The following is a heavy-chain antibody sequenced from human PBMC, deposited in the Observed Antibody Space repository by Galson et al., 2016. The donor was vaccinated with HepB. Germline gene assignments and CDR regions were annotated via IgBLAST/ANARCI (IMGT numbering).Heavy chain of an antibody. CDR1: GFTFTTYA. Sequence: SLRLSCAASGFTFTTYAMSWVRQAPGKGLEWVSAISGSGYDTYYADSVKGRFTISRDSSDSENRLFLQMNSLRAEDTAIYFCAKVGQCSDTSCLNYYGLDVWGQGTTVTVSS. CDR3: AKVGQCSDTSCLNYYGLDV. D-gene: IGHD2-2*01. CDR2: ISGSGYDT. V-gene: IGHV3-23*01. J-gene: IGHJ6*02.